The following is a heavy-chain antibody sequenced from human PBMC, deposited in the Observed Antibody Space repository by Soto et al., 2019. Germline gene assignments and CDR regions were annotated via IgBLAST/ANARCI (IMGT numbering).Heavy chain of an antibody. CDR1: AGTFVNYA. CDR2: ITPMCGTT. D-gene: IGHD1-20*01. CDR3: ARVALSGILLGGVDS. J-gene: IGHJ4*02. Sequence: QVQLVQSGAEVKKPGSSVKVSCKASAGTFVNYAITWVRQAPGQGLELLGTITPMCGTTYNAQKFNGRVTFTAYESTSTAFMEISGLRSQDTAVYYCARVALSGILLGGVDSWGQGTLVTVSS. V-gene: IGHV1-69*18.